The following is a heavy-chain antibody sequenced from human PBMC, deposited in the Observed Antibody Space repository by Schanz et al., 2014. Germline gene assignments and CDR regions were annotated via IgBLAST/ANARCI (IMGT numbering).Heavy chain of an antibody. CDR2: ISGSGGST. Sequence: VQLVESGGGVVQPGRSLRLSCEASEFTFSSYKMNWVRQAPGKGLEWVSGISGSGGSTYYADSVKGRFTISRDNSKNTLYLQMNSLRAEDTAVYYCAKDPSHGDYDYYFDYWGQGTLXTVSS. D-gene: IGHD3-22*01. CDR3: AKDPSHGDYDYYFDY. CDR1: EFTFSSYK. V-gene: IGHV3-23*04. J-gene: IGHJ4*02.